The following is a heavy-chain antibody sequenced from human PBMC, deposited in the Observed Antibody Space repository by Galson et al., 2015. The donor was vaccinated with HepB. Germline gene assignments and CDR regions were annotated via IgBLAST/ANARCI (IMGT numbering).Heavy chain of an antibody. D-gene: IGHD6-13*01. CDR1: GGTFSSYA. V-gene: IGHV1-69*13. CDR2: IIPIFGTA. Sequence: SVKVSCKASGGTFSSYAISWVRQAPGQGLEWMGGIIPIFGTANYAQKFQGRVTITADESTSTAYMELSSLRSEDTAVYYCARSPGYSSSWYGRNPDGDFDYWGQGTLVTVSS. CDR3: ARSPGYSSSWYGRNPDGDFDY. J-gene: IGHJ4*02.